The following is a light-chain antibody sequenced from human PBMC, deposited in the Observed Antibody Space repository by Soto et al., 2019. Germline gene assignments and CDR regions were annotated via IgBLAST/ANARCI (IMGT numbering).Light chain of an antibody. CDR2: AAS. J-gene: IGKJ1*01. CDR3: QKYNSAPRT. Sequence: DIQMTQSPSSLSASVGDRVTITCRASQGISNYVAWYQQKPGKVPTLLIYAASTLPSGGPSRLSDSGSGTDFTLTISSLQPEDVATYYCQKYNSAPRTFGQGTKVEIK. CDR1: QGISNY. V-gene: IGKV1-27*01.